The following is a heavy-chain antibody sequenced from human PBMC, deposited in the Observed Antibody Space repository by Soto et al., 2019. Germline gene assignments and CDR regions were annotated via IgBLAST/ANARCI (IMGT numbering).Heavy chain of an antibody. Sequence: WTWIRQTPGKGLQWIGQINHSGSASYNPSLKSRDTISVHTSNSQFSLELSSVTAADTAVYYCARGLITGSHYSGGWYYFDSWGQGTQVTVSS. CDR3: ARGLITGSHYSGGWYYFDS. V-gene: IGHV4-34*01. CDR2: INHSGSA. D-gene: IGHD6-19*01. J-gene: IGHJ4*02.